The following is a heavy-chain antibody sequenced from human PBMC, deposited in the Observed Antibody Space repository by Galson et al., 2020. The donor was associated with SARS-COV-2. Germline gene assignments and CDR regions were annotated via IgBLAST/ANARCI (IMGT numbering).Heavy chain of an antibody. J-gene: IGHJ4*02. Sequence: ASVKVSCKASGYTFTDYYIHWVRQAPGQGFEWVGRVNTGGGSATYAQRFQGRVTMTRYTSTATVFVELSDLRSEDTAVYYCARDWSGYYSYYDYWGQGTLVTVSS. V-gene: IGHV1-46*01. CDR2: VNTGGGSA. CDR3: ARDWSGYYSYYDY. D-gene: IGHD5-12*01. CDR1: GYTFTDYY.